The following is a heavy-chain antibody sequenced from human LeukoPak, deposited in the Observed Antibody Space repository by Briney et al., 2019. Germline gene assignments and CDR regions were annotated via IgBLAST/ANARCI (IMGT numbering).Heavy chain of an antibody. CDR1: GYSISSGYY. V-gene: IGHV4-38-2*02. J-gene: IGHJ6*03. Sequence: SETLSLTCTVSGYSISSGYYWGWIRQPPGKGLEWIGSIYHSGSTYYNPSLKSRVTISVDTSKNQFSLKLSSVTAADTAVYYCARQVWFGSLYYYYYMDVWGKGTTVTISS. CDR2: IYHSGST. CDR3: ARQVWFGSLYYYYYMDV. D-gene: IGHD3-10*01.